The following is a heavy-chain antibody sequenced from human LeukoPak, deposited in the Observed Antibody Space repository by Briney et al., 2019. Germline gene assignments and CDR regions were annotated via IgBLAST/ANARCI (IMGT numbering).Heavy chain of an antibody. CDR1: GYTFTSYD. D-gene: IGHD4-23*01. V-gene: IGHV1-8*01. CDR2: MNPNSGNT. Sequence: ASVKVSCKASGYTFTSYDINWVRQATGQGLEWMGWMNPNSGNTGYAQKFQGRVTMTRNTPISTAYMELSSLRSEDTAVYYCASSATVVTWGGYMDVWGKGTTVTVSS. CDR3: ASSATVVTWGGYMDV. J-gene: IGHJ6*03.